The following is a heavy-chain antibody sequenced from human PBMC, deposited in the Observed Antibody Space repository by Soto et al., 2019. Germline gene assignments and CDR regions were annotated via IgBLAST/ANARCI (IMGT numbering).Heavy chain of an antibody. CDR1: GYTFTGYY. CDR2: INPNSGGT. V-gene: IGHV1-2*02. J-gene: IGHJ4*02. Sequence: QVQLVQSGAEVKKPGASVKVSCKASGYTFTGYYMHWVRQAPGQGLEWMGWINPNSGGTNYAQKFRGRVTMTRDTSISTAYMELSRLRSDDTAVYYCAIVIAYCGGDCYSLGDYWGQGTLVTVSS. CDR3: AIVIAYCGGDCYSLGDY. D-gene: IGHD2-21*02.